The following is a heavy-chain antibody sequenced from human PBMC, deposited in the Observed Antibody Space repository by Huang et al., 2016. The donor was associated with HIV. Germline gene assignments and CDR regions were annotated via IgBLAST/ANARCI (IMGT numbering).Heavy chain of an antibody. J-gene: IGHJ4*02. CDR1: GFTVSTNY. CDR3: AKEGDTGAALGY. CDR2: IYSSGTT. V-gene: IGHV3-53*01. D-gene: IGHD2-8*02. Sequence: EVQLVESGGGLIQPGGSLGLSCAASGFTVSTNYMTWVRQAPGRGHEWVSLIYSSGTTYYADSVKGRFTISRDDSENTLYLHMTSLRAGDTAVYYCAKEGDTGAALGYWGQGTLVTVS.